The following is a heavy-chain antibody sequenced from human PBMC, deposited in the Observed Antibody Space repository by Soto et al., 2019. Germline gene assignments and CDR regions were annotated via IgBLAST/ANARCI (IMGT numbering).Heavy chain of an antibody. D-gene: IGHD1-26*01. Sequence: GGSNRFSNEASHGSGLALSRYPMSWIRQAIRKAMEWVSNHXGNGCFVTSYAHSVKGQFTIXRDNSKNTPYLQMDNLRAEDTVHYFCAIGAVVVAKYKYYDMDVRGRGCTGSGSS. CDR3: AIGAVVVAKYKYYDMDV. CDR2: HXGNGCFVT. J-gene: IGHJ6*01. CDR1: HGSGLALSRYP. V-gene: IGHV3-23*01.